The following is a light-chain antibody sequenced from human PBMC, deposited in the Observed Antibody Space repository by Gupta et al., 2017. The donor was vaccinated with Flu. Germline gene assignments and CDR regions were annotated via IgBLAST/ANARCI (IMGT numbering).Light chain of an antibody. V-gene: IGKV1-33*01. Sequence: DIQLTHSPSSLSASVGDRVTITCQASQDISNYLNWYQQKPGKAPKLLIYDASNLHTGVPSRFSGSGSGTDFTLTISSLQPEDFATYYCQQNDNPPYTFGQGTKLDIK. CDR3: QQNDNPPYT. J-gene: IGKJ1*01. CDR2: DAS. CDR1: QDISNY.